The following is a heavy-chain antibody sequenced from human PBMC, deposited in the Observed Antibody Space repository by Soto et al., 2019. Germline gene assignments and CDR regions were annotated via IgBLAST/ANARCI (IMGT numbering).Heavy chain of an antibody. CDR3: ARVNRGYSLYYYYGMDV. J-gene: IGHJ6*02. Sequence: QTGGSLRLSCAASGFTVSSNYMSWVRQAPGKGLEWVSVIYSGGSTYYADSVKGRFTISRDNSKNTLYLQMNSLRAEDTAVYYCARVNRGYSLYYYYGMDVWGQGTTVTVSS. D-gene: IGHD5-18*01. V-gene: IGHV3-53*01. CDR1: GFTVSSNY. CDR2: IYSGGST.